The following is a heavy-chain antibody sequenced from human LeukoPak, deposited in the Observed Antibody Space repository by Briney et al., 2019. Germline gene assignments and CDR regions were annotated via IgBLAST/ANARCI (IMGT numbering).Heavy chain of an antibody. Sequence: SETLSLTCTVSGGSISSSIYYWGWIRQPPGKGLEWIGYIYYSGTTYYNPSLKSRVTISVDTSKNQFSLKLGSVTAADTAVYYCAGSPDYYYMDVWGKGTTVTVSS. CDR3: AGSPDYYYMDV. V-gene: IGHV4-39*01. CDR2: IYYSGTT. J-gene: IGHJ6*03. CDR1: GGSISSSIYY. D-gene: IGHD3-10*01.